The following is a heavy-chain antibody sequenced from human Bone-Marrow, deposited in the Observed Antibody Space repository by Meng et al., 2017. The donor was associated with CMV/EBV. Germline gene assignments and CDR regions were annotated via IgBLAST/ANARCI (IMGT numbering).Heavy chain of an antibody. J-gene: IGHJ4*02. CDR2: ISYDGSNK. CDR3: ARDHSYYDFWSGYYYSDY. Sequence: GESLKISCAASGFTFSSYAMHWVRQAPGKGLEWVAVISYDGSNKYYADFVKGRFTISRDNSKNTLYLQMNSLRAEDTAVYYCARDHSYYDFWSGYYYSDYWGQGTLVTVSS. CDR1: GFTFSSYA. D-gene: IGHD3-3*01. V-gene: IGHV3-30-3*01.